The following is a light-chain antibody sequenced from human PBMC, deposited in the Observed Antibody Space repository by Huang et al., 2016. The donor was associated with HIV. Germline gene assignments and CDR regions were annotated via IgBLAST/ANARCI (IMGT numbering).Light chain of an antibody. CDR2: WAS. V-gene: IGKV4-1*01. J-gene: IGKJ4*01. CDR3: QQYYSAPLT. CDR1: QSVLYSSNNKNY. Sequence: DIVMTQSPDSLAVSLGERATINCKSSQSVLYSSNNKNYLVWYQQKPGQPPKLLIYWASTREAGVTDRCSGSGSGNDFTLTISSLQAEDVAVYYCQQYYSAPLTFGGGTKVEIK.